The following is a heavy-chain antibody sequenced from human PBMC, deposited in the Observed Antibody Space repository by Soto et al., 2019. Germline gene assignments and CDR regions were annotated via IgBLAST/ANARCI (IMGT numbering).Heavy chain of an antibody. CDR3: ARAHAPTLPFDS. Sequence: PSEILSLTCTVSGGSIRNVYWSWIRQAPGKGLEWIGFIFHSGNAKYNPSLKSRVTISVDTSKNQFSLSLDSVTAADTAVYFCARAHAPTLPFDSWGQGTLVTVSS. CDR2: IFHSGNA. D-gene: IGHD2-15*01. V-gene: IGHV4-59*01. CDR1: GGSIRNVY. J-gene: IGHJ4*01.